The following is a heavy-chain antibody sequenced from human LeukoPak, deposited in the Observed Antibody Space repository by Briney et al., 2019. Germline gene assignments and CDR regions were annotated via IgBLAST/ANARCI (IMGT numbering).Heavy chain of an antibody. J-gene: IGHJ6*02. V-gene: IGHV3-21*01. D-gene: IGHD6-13*01. CDR1: GFTFSSYS. CDR3: ARETYSSSWGDLYYYGMDV. Sequence: GGSLRLSCAASGFTFSSYSMNWLRQAPGKGLDGVSSISSSSSYIYYADSVKGRFTISRDNAKNSLYLQMNSLRAEDTAVYYCARETYSSSWGDLYYYGMDVWGQGTTVTVSS. CDR2: ISSSSSYI.